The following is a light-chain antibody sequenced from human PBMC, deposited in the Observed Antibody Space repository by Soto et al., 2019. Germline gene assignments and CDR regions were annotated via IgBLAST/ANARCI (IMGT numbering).Light chain of an antibody. V-gene: IGKV1-5*03. CDR3: QQYNSFSRT. CDR1: RSISSW. J-gene: IGKJ1*01. CDR2: KAS. Sequence: DIQMTQSPSTLSASVGDRVIITCRASRSISSWLAWYQQKPGKTPKLLIYKASSLDSGVPSRFSGSGSGTEFILTISSLQPDDFATYYCQQYNSFSRTFGQGTTVELK.